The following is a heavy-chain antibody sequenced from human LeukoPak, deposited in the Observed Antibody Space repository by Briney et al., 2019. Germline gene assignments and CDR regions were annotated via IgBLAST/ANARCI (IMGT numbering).Heavy chain of an antibody. D-gene: IGHD3-22*01. Sequence: PSETLSLTCTVSGGSISSSSYYWGWIRQPPGKGLEWIGSIYYSGSTYYNPSLKSRVTISVDTSKNQFSLRLSSVTAVDTAVYYCARVTGYMIEDYFDYWGQGTLVTVSS. V-gene: IGHV4-39*07. CDR3: ARVTGYMIEDYFDY. CDR2: IYYSGST. CDR1: GGSISSSSYY. J-gene: IGHJ4*02.